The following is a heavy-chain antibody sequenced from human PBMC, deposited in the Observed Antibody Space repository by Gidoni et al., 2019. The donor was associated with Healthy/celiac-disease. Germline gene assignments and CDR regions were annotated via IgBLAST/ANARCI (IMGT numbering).Heavy chain of an antibody. V-gene: IGHV3-48*02. CDR2: ISSSSSTI. CDR1: GFTFSSYS. D-gene: IGHD3-22*01. CDR3: ARDSSGYYRYYYYYYGMDV. Sequence: EVQLVESGGGLVQPGGSLRLSCAASGFTFSSYSMNWVRQAPGKGLELVSYISSSSSTIYYADSVKGRFTISRDNAKNSLYLQMNSLRDEDTAVYYCARDSSGYYRYYYYYYGMDVWGQGTTVTVSS. J-gene: IGHJ6*02.